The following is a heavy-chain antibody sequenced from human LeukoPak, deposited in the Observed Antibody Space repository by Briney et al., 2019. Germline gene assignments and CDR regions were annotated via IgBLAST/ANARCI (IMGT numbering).Heavy chain of an antibody. CDR3: ARKPIYCGGDCYYFDY. Sequence: GGSLRLSCAASGFTFSSYSMNWVRQAPGKGLEWVSSISSSSSYIYYADSVKGRFTISRDNAKNSLYLQMNSLRAEDTAVYYCARKPIYCGGDCYYFDYWVQGTLVTVSS. D-gene: IGHD2-21*01. CDR2: ISSSSSYI. V-gene: IGHV3-21*01. CDR1: GFTFSSYS. J-gene: IGHJ4*02.